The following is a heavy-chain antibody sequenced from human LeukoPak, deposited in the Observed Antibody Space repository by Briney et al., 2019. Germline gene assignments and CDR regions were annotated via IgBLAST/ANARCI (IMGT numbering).Heavy chain of an antibody. J-gene: IGHJ6*03. CDR3: ARENAMVTSYYYYYMDV. CDR2: ISYSGST. Sequence: PSETLSLTCTVSGGSISSHYWSWIRQPPGKGLEWIGYISYSGSTNYNPSLKSRVTISVDTSKNQFSLKLSSVTAADTAVYYCARENAMVTSYYYYYMDVWGKGTTVTVSS. D-gene: IGHD5-18*01. CDR1: GGSISSHY. V-gene: IGHV4-59*11.